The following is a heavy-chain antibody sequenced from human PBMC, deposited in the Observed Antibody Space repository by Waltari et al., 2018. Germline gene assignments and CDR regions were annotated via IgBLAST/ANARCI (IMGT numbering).Heavy chain of an antibody. CDR3: ARANGYYYDSSGPSQNYYYGMDV. CDR1: GYTFTSYA. V-gene: IGHV1-3*01. CDR2: INAGNGNT. D-gene: IGHD3-22*01. Sequence: QVQLVQSGAEVKKPGASVKVSCKACGYTFTSYAMHWVRQAPGQRLEWMGWINAGNGNTKYSQKCQGRVTITRDTSASTAYMELSSLRSEDTAVYYCARANGYYYDSSGPSQNYYYGMDVWGQGTTVTVSS. J-gene: IGHJ6*02.